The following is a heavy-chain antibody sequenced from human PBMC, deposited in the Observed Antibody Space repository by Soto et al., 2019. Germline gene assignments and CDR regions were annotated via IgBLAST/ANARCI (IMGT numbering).Heavy chain of an antibody. V-gene: IGHV3-48*02. Sequence: GGSLRLSCAASGFTFSSYSMNRVRQAPGKGLEWVSYISSSSSTIYYADSVKGRFTISRDNAKNSLYLQMNSLRDEDTAVYYCARESAALNWFDPWGQGTLVTVSS. CDR1: GFTFSSYS. CDR2: ISSSSSTI. D-gene: IGHD2-2*01. J-gene: IGHJ5*02. CDR3: ARESAALNWFDP.